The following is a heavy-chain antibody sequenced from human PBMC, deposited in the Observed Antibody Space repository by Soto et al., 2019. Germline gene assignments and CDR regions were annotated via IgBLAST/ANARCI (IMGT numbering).Heavy chain of an antibody. CDR2: IIPILGIA. CDR1: GGTFSSYT. D-gene: IGHD1-7*01. CDR3: ARDDALELRPGRPFDP. Sequence: QVQLVQSGAEVKKPGSSVKVSCKASGGTFSSYTISWVRQAPGQGLEWMGRIIPILGIANYAQKYQGRVTITADKATSTADRELSSLRSEDTAVYYGARDDALELRPGRPFDPWGQGTLVTVSS. J-gene: IGHJ5*02. V-gene: IGHV1-69*08.